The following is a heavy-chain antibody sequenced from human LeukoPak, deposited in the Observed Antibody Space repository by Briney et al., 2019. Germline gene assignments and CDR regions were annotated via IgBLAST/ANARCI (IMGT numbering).Heavy chain of an antibody. Sequence: GRSLRLSCAASGFTFSSYAMHWVRQAPGKGLEWVAVISYDGSNKYYADSVKGRFTISRDNSKNTLYLQMNSLRAEDTAVYYCARDRWDVAYYYDNWGQGTLVTVSS. J-gene: IGHJ4*02. CDR2: ISYDGSNK. V-gene: IGHV3-30*04. CDR3: ARDRWDVAYYYDN. CDR1: GFTFSSYA. D-gene: IGHD3-22*01.